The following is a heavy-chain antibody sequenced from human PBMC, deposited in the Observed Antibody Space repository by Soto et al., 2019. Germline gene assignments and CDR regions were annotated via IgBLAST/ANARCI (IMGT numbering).Heavy chain of an antibody. J-gene: IGHJ4*02. V-gene: IGHV3-23*01. CDR2: ISGSGGST. CDR3: AKDIDGPYMDTAMVPYDY. CDR1: GFTFSSYA. D-gene: IGHD5-18*01. Sequence: GGSLRLSCAASGFTFSSYAMSWVRQAPGKGLEWVSAISGSGGSTYYADSVKGRFTISRDNSKNTLYLQMNSLRAEDTAVYYCAKDIDGPYMDTAMVPYDYWGQGTLVTVSS.